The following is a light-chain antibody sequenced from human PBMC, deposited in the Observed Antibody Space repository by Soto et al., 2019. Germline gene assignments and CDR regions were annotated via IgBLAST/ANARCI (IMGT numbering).Light chain of an antibody. Sequence: QSALTQPASVSGSPGQSITISCTGTSSDVGGYNYVSWYQHHPGKAPKLMIFDVCNRPSGVSNRFSGAKSGNTASLTSSGLQPEDEADYYCSSYTTSNTRQRVCGTGTKLTVL. V-gene: IGLV2-14*03. CDR1: SSDVGGYNY. CDR3: SSYTTSNTRQRV. J-gene: IGLJ1*01. CDR2: DVC.